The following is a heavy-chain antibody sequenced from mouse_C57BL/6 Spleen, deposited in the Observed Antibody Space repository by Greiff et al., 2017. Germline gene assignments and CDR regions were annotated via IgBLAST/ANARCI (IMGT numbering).Heavy chain of an antibody. V-gene: IGHV1-69*01. Sequence: VQLQQPGAELVMPAASVKLSCKASGYTFTSYWMHWVKQRPGQGLEWIGEIDPSDSYTNYNQKFKGKSTLTVDKSSSTAYMQLSSLTSEDSAVYYCARGDSNYKRKYAMDYWGQGTSVTVSS. D-gene: IGHD2-5*01. CDR2: IDPSDSYT. CDR3: ARGDSNYKRKYAMDY. J-gene: IGHJ4*01. CDR1: GYTFTSYW.